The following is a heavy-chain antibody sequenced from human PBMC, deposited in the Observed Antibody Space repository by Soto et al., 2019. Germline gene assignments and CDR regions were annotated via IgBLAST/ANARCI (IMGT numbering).Heavy chain of an antibody. J-gene: IGHJ4*02. CDR1: GYTFTGYY. D-gene: IGHD3-10*01. CDR3: ARADHYYGSGSYLDY. CDR2: INPNSGGT. Sequence: GASVKVSCKASGYTFTGYYMHWVRRAPGQGLEWMGWINPNSGGTNYAQKFQDRVTMTRDTSISTAYMELSRLRSDDTAVYYCARADHYYGSGSYLDYWGQGTLVTVSS. V-gene: IGHV1-2*02.